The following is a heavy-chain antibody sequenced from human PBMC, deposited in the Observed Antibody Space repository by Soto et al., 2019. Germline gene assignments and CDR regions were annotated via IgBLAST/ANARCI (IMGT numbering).Heavy chain of an antibody. CDR3: SRRAPPLDV. Sequence: QVQLVQSGAEVKKPGASVKVSCKASGYTFTSYGISWVRHAPGQGLEWMGWISAYNGNTKYEQKLQGRVTMPTDTSTRTADMQLRNLRSHDPAESYCSRRAPPLDVCGQGTTGTVS. V-gene: IGHV1-18*01. CDR1: GYTFTSYG. J-gene: IGHJ6*02. CDR2: ISAYNGNT.